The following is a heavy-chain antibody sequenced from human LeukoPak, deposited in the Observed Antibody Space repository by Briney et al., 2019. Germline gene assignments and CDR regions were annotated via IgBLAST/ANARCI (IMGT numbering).Heavy chain of an antibody. CDR2: IYYTRST. Sequence: SETLSLTCTVSGGSISSYYWSWIRQPPGKGLEWIGNIYYTRSTNYNPSLKSRVAISVDTSKNQFSLNLSSVTAADTAVYYCARMRQQPYYYYHYMDVWGKGTTVTVSS. D-gene: IGHD6-13*01. CDR1: GGSISSYY. CDR3: ARMRQQPYYYYHYMDV. V-gene: IGHV4-59*01. J-gene: IGHJ6*03.